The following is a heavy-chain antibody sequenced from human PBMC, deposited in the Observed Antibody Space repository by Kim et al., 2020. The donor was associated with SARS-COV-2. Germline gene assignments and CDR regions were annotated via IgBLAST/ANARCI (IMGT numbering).Heavy chain of an antibody. CDR3: ARGTNYYYDY. J-gene: IGHJ4*02. D-gene: IGHD3-10*01. V-gene: IGHV3-23*01. Sequence: TFYADTVKGRFTISRDNSKNTVYLQMNSLRADDTAIYHCARGTNYYYDYWGLGTLVTVSS. CDR2: T.